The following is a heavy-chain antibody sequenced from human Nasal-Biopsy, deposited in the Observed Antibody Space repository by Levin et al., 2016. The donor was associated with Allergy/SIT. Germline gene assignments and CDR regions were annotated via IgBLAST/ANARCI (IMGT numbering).Heavy chain of an antibody. V-gene: IGHV3-21*01. CDR3: ARDYDESSPWYYGMDV. CDR1: GFTFSSYS. Sequence: GESLKISCAASGFTFSSYSMNWVRQAPGKGLEWVSSISSNSSYIYYADSVKGRFTISRDNAKNSLYLQMNSLRAEDTAVYYCARDYDESSPWYYGMDVWGQGTTVTVSS. J-gene: IGHJ6*02. D-gene: IGHD3-22*01. CDR2: ISSNSSYI.